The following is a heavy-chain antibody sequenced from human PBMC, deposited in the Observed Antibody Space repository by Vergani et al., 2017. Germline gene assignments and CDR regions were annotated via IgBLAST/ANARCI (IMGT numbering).Heavy chain of an antibody. V-gene: IGHV3-23*01. CDR3: AKDLFYDYVWWSYRNDY. CDR1: GFTFSSYA. Sequence: EVQLLESGGGLVQPGGSLRLSCAASGFTFSSYAMSWVRQAPGEGLEWVSTISGSGDSTYYADSVKGRFTISRDNDKNTLYLQMISLRAEDTAVYDCAKDLFYDYVWWSYRNDYWGQGTLVTVSS. J-gene: IGHJ4*02. CDR2: ISGSGDST. D-gene: IGHD3-16*02.